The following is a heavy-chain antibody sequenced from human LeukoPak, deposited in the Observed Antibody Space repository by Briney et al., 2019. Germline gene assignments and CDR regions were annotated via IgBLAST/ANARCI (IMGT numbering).Heavy chain of an antibody. D-gene: IGHD6-19*01. Sequence: SETLSLTCAVYGGSFSGYYWSWIRQPPGKGLEWIGEINHSGSTNYNPSLKSRVTISVDTSKNQFSLKLSSVTAADTAVYYCARRTSIAVTGTPVFDVWGPGTMVTVSS. CDR1: GGSFSGYY. CDR2: INHSGST. V-gene: IGHV4-34*01. J-gene: IGHJ3*01. CDR3: ARRTSIAVTGTPVFDV.